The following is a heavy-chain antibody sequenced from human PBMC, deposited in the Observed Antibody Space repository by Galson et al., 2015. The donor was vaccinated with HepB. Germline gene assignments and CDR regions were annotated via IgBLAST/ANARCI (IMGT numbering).Heavy chain of an antibody. CDR2: ISYDGSNK. J-gene: IGHJ5*02. CDR1: GFTFSSYG. Sequence: SLRLSCAASGFTFSSYGMHWVRQAPGKGLEWVAVISYDGSNKYYADSVKGRFTISRDNSKNTLYLQMNSLRAEDTAVYYCAKGRVLLWFGELFGLGWDWFDPWGQGTLVTVSS. D-gene: IGHD3-10*01. CDR3: AKGRVLLWFGELFGLGWDWFDP. V-gene: IGHV3-30*18.